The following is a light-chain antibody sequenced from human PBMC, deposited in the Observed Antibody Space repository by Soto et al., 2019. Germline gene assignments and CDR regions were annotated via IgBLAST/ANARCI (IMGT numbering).Light chain of an antibody. CDR1: QTINSF. Sequence: DIQMTQSPSSLSASVGDRVTITCRASQTINSFLNWYQQKPGKAPNLLIYAASSLQSGVPSRFSGSGSGTDFTLTISNLQPEDFATYYCQQGYSSPRTFGQGTKVDIK. CDR3: QQGYSSPRT. J-gene: IGKJ1*01. CDR2: AAS. V-gene: IGKV1-39*01.